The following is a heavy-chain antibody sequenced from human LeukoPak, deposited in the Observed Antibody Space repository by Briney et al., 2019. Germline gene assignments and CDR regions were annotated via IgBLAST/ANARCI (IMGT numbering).Heavy chain of an antibody. CDR2: INPHSGGT. D-gene: IGHD5-24*01. CDR1: GYTFIGYY. J-gene: IGHJ4*02. CDR3: AREGVIGDGYNFFDY. Sequence: ASVKVSCKAPGYTFIGYYMHWVRQAPGQGLEWMGWINPHSGGTNSEQNFQGRVTMSRDTSISTVYMELSRLRSDDTALYYCAREGVIGDGYNFFDYWGQGTLVTVSS. V-gene: IGHV1-2*02.